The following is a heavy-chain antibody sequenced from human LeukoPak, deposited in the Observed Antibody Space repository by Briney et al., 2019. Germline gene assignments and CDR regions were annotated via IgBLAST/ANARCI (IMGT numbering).Heavy chain of an antibody. Sequence: GGSLRLSCAASGFTFSSYGMHWVRQAPGKGLEWVAVIWYDGSNKYYADSVKGRFTISRDNSKNTLYLQMNSLRAEDTAVYYCAKAGIAVAGTYGYWGQGTLVTVSS. CDR2: IWYDGSNK. CDR1: GFTFSSYG. J-gene: IGHJ4*02. V-gene: IGHV3-33*06. D-gene: IGHD6-19*01. CDR3: AKAGIAVAGTYGY.